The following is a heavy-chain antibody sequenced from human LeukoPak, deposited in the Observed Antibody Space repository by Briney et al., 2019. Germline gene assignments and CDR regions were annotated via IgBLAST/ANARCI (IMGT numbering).Heavy chain of an antibody. CDR1: GFTFGGYG. CDR2: IAYDGSRA. V-gene: IGHV3-33*01. J-gene: IGHJ4*02. D-gene: IGHD1-14*01. Sequence: PGGSLRLSCAGSGFTFGGYGMHWFRQTPGKGLEWVAVIAYDGSRAFYADSVKGRFTISRDNSKNTMSVQMDDPRAEDTAVYYCTRYNNDHFDYWGKGTLVTISS. CDR3: TRYNNDHFDY.